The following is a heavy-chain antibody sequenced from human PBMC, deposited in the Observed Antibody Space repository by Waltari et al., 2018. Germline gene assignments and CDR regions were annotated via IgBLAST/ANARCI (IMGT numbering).Heavy chain of an antibody. CDR3: VTEKTASGTGWFDP. CDR2: MSGSTTFV. V-gene: IGHV3-21*01. D-gene: IGHD6-13*01. Sequence: EAQLVESGGGLVKPGGSLRLSCAACGFTFSPYGMHWVRRAPGKGLEWVAYMSGSTTFVYYADSVKGRFTISRDNAKSSLFLQMNSLRAEDTAVYYCVTEKTASGTGWFDPWGQGTLVTVSS. CDR1: GFTFSPYG. J-gene: IGHJ5*02.